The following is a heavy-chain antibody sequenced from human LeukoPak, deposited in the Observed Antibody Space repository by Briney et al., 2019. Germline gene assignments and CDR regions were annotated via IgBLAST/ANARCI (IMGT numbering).Heavy chain of an antibody. CDR3: ARDHGATADY. CDR2: IKQDGSEK. CDR1: GFTFSTYW. V-gene: IGHV3-7*01. J-gene: IGHJ4*02. D-gene: IGHD1-26*01. Sequence: GGSLRLSCTASGFTFSTYWMSWVRQAPGKGLERVANIKQDGSEKYYVDSVKGRFTISRDNAKNSLYLQINSLRAEDTAVYYCARDHGATADYWGQGTLVTVSS.